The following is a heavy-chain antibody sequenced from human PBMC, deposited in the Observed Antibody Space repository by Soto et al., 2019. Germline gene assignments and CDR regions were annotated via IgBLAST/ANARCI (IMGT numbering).Heavy chain of an antibody. D-gene: IGHD6-19*01. V-gene: IGHV4-38-2*02. J-gene: IGHJ4*02. CDR2: IYHSGST. Sequence: SETLSLTCTVSGYSISSGYYWGWIRQPPGKGLEWIGSIYHSGSTYYNPSLKSRVTISVDTSKNQFSLKLSSVTAADTAVYYCANLGGGWYFDYWGQGTLVTVSS. CDR1: GYSISSGYY. CDR3: ANLGGGWYFDY.